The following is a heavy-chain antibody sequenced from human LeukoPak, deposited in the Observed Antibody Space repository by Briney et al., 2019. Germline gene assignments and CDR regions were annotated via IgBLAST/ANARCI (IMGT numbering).Heavy chain of an antibody. Sequence: SETLSLTCTVSGGSISSYYWSWIRQPPGKGLEWIGYIYYSGSTNYNPSLKSRVTISVDTSKNQSSLKLSSVTAADTAVYYCARLSYDALDVWGQGTTVTVSS. CDR3: ARLSYDALDV. V-gene: IGHV4-59*08. CDR2: IYYSGST. J-gene: IGHJ6*02. CDR1: GGSISSYY.